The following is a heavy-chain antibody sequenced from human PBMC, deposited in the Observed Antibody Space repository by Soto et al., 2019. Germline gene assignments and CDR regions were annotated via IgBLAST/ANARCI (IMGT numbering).Heavy chain of an antibody. Sequence: PGXSLNISCAASGFSVSVDSMIWVRQAPGNGLEWVSLFYADSVKGRFTISRDNSKNTLYLQMNSLRAEDTAVYFCARHDWLDPWGQGTLVTVSS. CDR3: ARHDWLDP. CDR1: GFSVSVDS. J-gene: IGHJ5*02. V-gene: IGHV3-53*01.